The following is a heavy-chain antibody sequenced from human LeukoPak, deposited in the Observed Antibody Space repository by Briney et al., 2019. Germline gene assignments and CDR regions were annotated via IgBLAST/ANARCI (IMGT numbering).Heavy chain of an antibody. V-gene: IGHV1-18*01. CDR2: ISAYNGNT. J-gene: IGHJ5*02. Sequence: ASVKVSCKASGYSFTSYGIHWVRQAPGQRLEWMGWISAYNGNTNYAQKLQGRVTMTTDTSTSTAYMELRSLRSDDTAVYYCARDLVTIFGVVSNWFDPWGQGTLVTVSS. CDR1: GYSFTSYG. CDR3: ARDLVTIFGVVSNWFDP. D-gene: IGHD3-3*01.